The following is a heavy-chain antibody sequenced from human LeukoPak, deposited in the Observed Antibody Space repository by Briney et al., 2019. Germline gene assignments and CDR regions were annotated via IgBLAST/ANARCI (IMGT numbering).Heavy chain of an antibody. CDR1: GYSISSGYY. J-gene: IGHJ4*02. CDR2: ISGSGGST. V-gene: IGHV3-23*01. Sequence: ETLSLTCAVSGYSISSGYYWGWIRQPPGKGLEWVSAISGSGGSTYYADSVKGRFTISRDNSKNTLYLQMNSLRAEDTAVYYCATLGSYSYWGQGTLVTVSS. D-gene: IGHD1-26*01. CDR3: ATLGSYSY.